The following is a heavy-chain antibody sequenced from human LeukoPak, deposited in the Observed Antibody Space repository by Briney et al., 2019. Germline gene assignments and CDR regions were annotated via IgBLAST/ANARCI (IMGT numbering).Heavy chain of an antibody. CDR3: ARGRFLDAFDI. CDR2: IYYSGST. V-gene: IGHV4-59*01. J-gene: IGHJ3*02. Sequence: SETLSLTCTVSCVSISSYYWSWIRQPPGKGLEWIGYIYYSGSTKYKPSLKSRVTISVDTSKNQFSLKLSSVTAADTAVYYCARGRFLDAFDIWGQGTMVTVSS. D-gene: IGHD3-3*01. CDR1: CVSISSYY.